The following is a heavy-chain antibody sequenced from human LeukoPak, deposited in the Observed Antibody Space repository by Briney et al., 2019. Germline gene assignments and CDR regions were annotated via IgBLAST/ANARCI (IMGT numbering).Heavy chain of an antibody. CDR3: AKDRFRPSHPYYYDSSGYYFDAFDI. CDR1: GFTFSSYG. CDR2: IWYDGSNK. V-gene: IGHV3-33*06. J-gene: IGHJ3*02. D-gene: IGHD3-22*01. Sequence: GRSLRLSCAASGFTFSSYGIHWVRQAPGKGLEWVAVIWYDGSNKYYADSVKGRFTISRDNSKNTLYLQMNSLRAEDTAVYYCAKDRFRPSHPYYYDSSGYYFDAFDILVQGTMVTVSS.